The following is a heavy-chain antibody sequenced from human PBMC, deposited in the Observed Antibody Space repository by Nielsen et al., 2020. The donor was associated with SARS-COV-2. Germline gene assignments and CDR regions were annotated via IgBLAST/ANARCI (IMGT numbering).Heavy chain of an antibody. J-gene: IGHJ4*02. Sequence: GESLKISCAASGFSFSTYWMHWVRQAPGKGLEWVSYISSSNHYIYYADSVKGRFTISRDNAKNSLHLQMDSLRAEDAAVYFCARDPTLGDLDYWGRGTLVTVSS. D-gene: IGHD1-26*01. V-gene: IGHV3-21*01. CDR1: GFSFSTYW. CDR2: ISSSNHYI. CDR3: ARDPTLGDLDY.